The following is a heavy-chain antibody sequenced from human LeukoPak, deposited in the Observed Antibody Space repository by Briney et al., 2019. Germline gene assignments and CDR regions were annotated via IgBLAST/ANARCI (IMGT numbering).Heavy chain of an antibody. CDR1: GFTFSSYA. V-gene: IGHV3-23*01. CDR3: AKGTTVTTAFGY. J-gene: IGHJ4*02. D-gene: IGHD4-17*01. CDR2: ISGSGGST. Sequence: PGGSLRLSCAASGFTFSSYAMIWVRQAPGKGLEWVSAISGSGGSTYYADSVKGRFTISRDNSKNTLYLQMNSLRAEDTAVYYCAKGTTVTTAFGYWGQGTLVTVSS.